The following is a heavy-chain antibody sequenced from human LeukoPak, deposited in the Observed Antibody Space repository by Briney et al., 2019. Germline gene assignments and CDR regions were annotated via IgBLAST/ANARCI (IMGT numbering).Heavy chain of an antibody. CDR3: AKDIVGATAQFFDY. CDR1: GFPFSSYA. V-gene: IGHV3-23*01. CDR2: FSGSGGST. D-gene: IGHD1-26*01. J-gene: IGHJ4*02. Sequence: HPGGPLRLSCAASGFPFSSYAMRWVRQAPGEGLEGVSAFSGSGGSTYYADSVKGRFTISRDNSRNTLSLQMNSLRAEDTAVYYCAKDIVGATAQFFDYWGQGTLVTVSS.